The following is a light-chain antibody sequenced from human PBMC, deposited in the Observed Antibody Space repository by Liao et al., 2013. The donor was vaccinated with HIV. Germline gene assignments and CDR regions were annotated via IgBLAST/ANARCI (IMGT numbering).Light chain of an antibody. J-gene: IGLJ2*01. CDR2: QDS. CDR1: NIGSKS. CDR3: QAWDSSTAFVV. V-gene: IGLV3-21*01. Sequence: SYVLTQPPSVSVAPGKTARITCGGNNIGSKSVHWYQQKPGQSPVVVIYQDSKRPSGIPERFSGSNSGNTATLTISGTQAMDEADYYCQAWDSSTAFVVFGGGTKLTVL.